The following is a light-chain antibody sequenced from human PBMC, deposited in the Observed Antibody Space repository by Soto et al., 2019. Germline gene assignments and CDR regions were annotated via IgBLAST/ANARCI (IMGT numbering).Light chain of an antibody. CDR3: QQYDNRPLT. Sequence: DIQITWSPTSLSPSLVDIVTITCQASQDIKNYLNWYQQKSGKAPKLLIYDASDLETGVPSRFSGSGSGTDFTFTINSLQPEDIVTDYCQQYDNRPLTFGGGTKVDIK. J-gene: IGKJ4*01. V-gene: IGKV1-33*01. CDR1: QDIKNY. CDR2: DAS.